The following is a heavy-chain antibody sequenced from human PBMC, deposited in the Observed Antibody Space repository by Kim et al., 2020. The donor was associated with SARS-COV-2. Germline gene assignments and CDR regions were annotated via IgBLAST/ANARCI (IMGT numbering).Heavy chain of an antibody. CDR1: GGTFSSYA. D-gene: IGHD3-22*01. CDR2: IIPIFGTA. Sequence: SVKVSCKASGGTFSSYAISWVRQAPGQGLEWMGGIIPIFGTANYAQKFQGRVTITADESTSTAYMELSSLRSEDTAVYYCAVQGAGPLAVGYYDSSGYPPLDYWGQGTLVTVSS. J-gene: IGHJ4*02. CDR3: AVQGAGPLAVGYYDSSGYPPLDY. V-gene: IGHV1-69*13.